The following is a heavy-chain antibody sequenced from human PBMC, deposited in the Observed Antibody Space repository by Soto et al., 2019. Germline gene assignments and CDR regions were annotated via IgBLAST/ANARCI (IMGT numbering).Heavy chain of an antibody. Sequence: EVQLVESGGGLIQPGESLRLSCAASGFTVSSNYMRWVRQAPGKGLEWVSLIYSGDNTYYADSVKGRFTSSRDNSKNTLYLPMNSLRAEETAVYYCARDVLALGVYFDYGGQGTLFTVSS. CDR3: ARDVLALGVYFDY. J-gene: IGHJ4*02. CDR2: IYSGDNT. CDR1: GFTVSSNY. V-gene: IGHV3-53*01. D-gene: IGHD3-10*01.